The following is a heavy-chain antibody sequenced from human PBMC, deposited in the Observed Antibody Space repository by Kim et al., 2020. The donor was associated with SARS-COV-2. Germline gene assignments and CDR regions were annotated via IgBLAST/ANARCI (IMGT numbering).Heavy chain of an antibody. D-gene: IGHD1-26*01. J-gene: IGHJ4*02. Sequence: NYAQRFQGRVTMTRDTSISPAYMELSRLRSDDTAVYYCARGNFLVGDASIWGQGTLVTVSS. V-gene: IGHV1-2*02. CDR3: ARGNFLVGDASI.